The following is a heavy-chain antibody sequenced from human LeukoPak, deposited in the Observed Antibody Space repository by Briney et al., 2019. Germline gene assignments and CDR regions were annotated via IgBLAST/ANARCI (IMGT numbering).Heavy chain of an antibody. D-gene: IGHD3-10*01. J-gene: IGHJ4*02. CDR2: ISYDGSNK. CDR1: GFIFSSYD. CDR3: ARIGATLDY. V-gene: IGHV3-30*03. Sequence: PGGSLRLSCVASGFIFSSYDMTWVRQAPGKGLVWVAVISYDGSNKYYADSVKGRFTISRDNSKNTLYLQMNSLRAEDAAVYYCARIGATLDYWGQGTLVTVSS.